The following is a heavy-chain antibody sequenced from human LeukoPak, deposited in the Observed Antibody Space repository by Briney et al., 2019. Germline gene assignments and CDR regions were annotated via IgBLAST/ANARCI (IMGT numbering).Heavy chain of an antibody. D-gene: IGHD4-17*01. CDR3: ARVYRDYAFVPDAFDI. Sequence: GESLKISCKGSGYSFTSYWIVWVRQMPGKGLEWMGIIYPGDSDTRYSPSFQGQVTISADKSISTAYLQWSSLKASDTAMYYCARVYRDYAFVPDAFDIWGQGTMVTVSS. V-gene: IGHV5-51*01. CDR2: IYPGDSDT. CDR1: GYSFTSYW. J-gene: IGHJ3*02.